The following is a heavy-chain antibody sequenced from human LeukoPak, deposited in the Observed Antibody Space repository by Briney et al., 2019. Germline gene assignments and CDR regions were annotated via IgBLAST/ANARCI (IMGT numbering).Heavy chain of an antibody. V-gene: IGHV4-59*08. Sequence: PSETLSLTCTVSGGSISSYYWSWIRQPPGKGLEWIGYIYYSGSTNYNPSLKSRVTISVDTSKYQFSLKLSSVTAADTAVYYCARRIAAAVILYGMDVWGQGTTVTVSS. CDR3: ARRIAAAVILYGMDV. J-gene: IGHJ6*02. CDR1: GGSISSYY. CDR2: IYYSGST. D-gene: IGHD6-13*01.